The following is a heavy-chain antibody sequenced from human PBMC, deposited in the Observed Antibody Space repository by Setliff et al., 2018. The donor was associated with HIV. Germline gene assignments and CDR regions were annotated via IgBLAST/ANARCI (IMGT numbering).Heavy chain of an antibody. Sequence: ASVKVSCKSSGYTFTKYGITWVRQAPGQGLEWMGWISANNGSSYFAQKLQDRVTMTSDTSTSTAYMKLRSLRSDDTAVYYCARVRERVTIFGVVRDFDSWGQGTLVTVS. V-gene: IGHV1-18*01. CDR3: ARVRERVTIFGVVRDFDS. J-gene: IGHJ4*02. D-gene: IGHD3-3*01. CDR2: ISANNGSS. CDR1: GYTFTKYG.